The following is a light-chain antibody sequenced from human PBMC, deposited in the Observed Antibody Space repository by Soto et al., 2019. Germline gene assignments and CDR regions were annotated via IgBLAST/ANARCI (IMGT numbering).Light chain of an antibody. CDR3: QQYGSSHT. Sequence: EIVLTQSPGTLSLSPGERATLSCRASQSVSSSYLAWYQQKPGQAPTLLIYGASSRATGIPDRFSGSGSGTDFTVTISRLEPEDFAVYYCQQYGSSHTFGQGTKLEIK. J-gene: IGKJ2*01. CDR1: QSVSSSY. CDR2: GAS. V-gene: IGKV3-20*01.